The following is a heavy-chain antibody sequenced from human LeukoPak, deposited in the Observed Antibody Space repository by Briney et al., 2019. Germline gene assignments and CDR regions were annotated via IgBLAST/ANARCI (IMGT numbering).Heavy chain of an antibody. CDR1: GFTFSSYG. Sequence: PGGSLRLSCAASGFTFSSYGMHWVRQAPGKGLEWVAFIRYDGSNKYYADSVKGRFTISRDNSKNTLYLQMNSLRAEGTAVYYCAKDSWDSSSWYGSVSLYYYYYYYMDVWGKGTTVTVSS. D-gene: IGHD6-13*01. J-gene: IGHJ6*03. CDR3: AKDSWDSSSWYGSVSLYYYYYYYMDV. CDR2: IRYDGSNK. V-gene: IGHV3-30*02.